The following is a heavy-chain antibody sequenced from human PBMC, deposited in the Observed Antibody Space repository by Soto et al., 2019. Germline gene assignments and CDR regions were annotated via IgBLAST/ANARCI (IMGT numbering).Heavy chain of an antibody. V-gene: IGHV4-34*01. CDR3: ERGFNSGYEPALIYYMDG. CDR1: GGSFSGYY. Sequence: QVQLQQWGAGLLKPSETLSLTCAVYGGSFSGYYWSWIRQPPGKGLEWIGEINHSGSTNYNPSLKRRVTISVDTSKNQFSLKLSSVTAADTAVYYCERGFNSGYEPALIYYMDGWGKGTTVTVSS. D-gene: IGHD5-12*01. CDR2: INHSGST. J-gene: IGHJ6*03.